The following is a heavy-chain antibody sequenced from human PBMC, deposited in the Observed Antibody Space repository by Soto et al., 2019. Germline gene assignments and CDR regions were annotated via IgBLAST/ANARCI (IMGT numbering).Heavy chain of an antibody. Sequence: EVQLLESGGGLVQPGGSLRLSCAASGFTFSSYAMSWVRQAPGKGLEWVSAISGSGGSTYYADSVKGRFTISRDNSKNTLYLQMNSLRAEDTAVYYCAKSASIAARPDRGYFDYWGQGTLVTVSS. D-gene: IGHD6-6*01. CDR1: GFTFSSYA. V-gene: IGHV3-23*01. CDR3: AKSASIAARPDRGYFDY. CDR2: ISGSGGST. J-gene: IGHJ4*02.